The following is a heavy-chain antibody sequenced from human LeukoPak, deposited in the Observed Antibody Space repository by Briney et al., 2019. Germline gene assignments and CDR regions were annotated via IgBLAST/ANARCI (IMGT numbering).Heavy chain of an antibody. V-gene: IGHV3-48*04. CDR1: GFTFSSYS. CDR2: SSSSSSTI. CDR3: ARDPSMDV. J-gene: IGHJ6*03. Sequence: GGSLRLSCAASGFTFSSYSMNWVRQAPGKGLEWVSYSSSSSSTIYHADSVKGRFTISRDNAKNSLYLRMNSLRAEDTAVYYCARDPSMDVWGKGTTVTVSS.